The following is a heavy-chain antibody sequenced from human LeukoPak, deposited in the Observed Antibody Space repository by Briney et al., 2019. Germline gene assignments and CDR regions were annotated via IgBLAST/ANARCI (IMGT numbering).Heavy chain of an antibody. CDR2: IIPIFGTA. CDR3: AREAGYYDSSGYYF. V-gene: IGHV1-69*05. CDR1: GGTFSSYA. J-gene: IGHJ4*02. D-gene: IGHD3-22*01. Sequence: ASVKVSCKASGGTFSSYAISWVRQAPAQGLEWMGRIIPIFGTANYAQKFQGRVTITTDESTSTAYMELSSLRSEDTAVYYCAREAGYYDSSGYYFWGQGTLVTVSS.